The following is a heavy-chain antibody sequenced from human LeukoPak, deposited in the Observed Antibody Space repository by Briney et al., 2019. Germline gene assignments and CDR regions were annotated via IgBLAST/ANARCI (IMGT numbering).Heavy chain of an antibody. D-gene: IGHD1-26*01. Sequence: QPGRSLRLSCAASGFTFSSYAMHWVRQAPGKGLEWVAVISYDGSNKYYADSVKGRFTIPRDNSKNTLYLQMNSLRAEDTAVYYCARDRRGSFDYWGQGTLVTVSS. J-gene: IGHJ4*02. CDR1: GFTFSSYA. CDR3: ARDRRGSFDY. V-gene: IGHV3-30-3*01. CDR2: ISYDGSNK.